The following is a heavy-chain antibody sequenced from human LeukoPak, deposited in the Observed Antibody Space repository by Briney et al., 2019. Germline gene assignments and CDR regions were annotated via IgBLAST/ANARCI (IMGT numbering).Heavy chain of an antibody. J-gene: IGHJ4*02. V-gene: IGHV4-59*01. Sequence: PSEILSLTCTVSGGSISSYYWSSIRQPPGKGQDWIGYIYYSGSTNYNPSLKSRVTISVDTSKNQFSLKLSSVTAADTAVYYCARDPGGYYFDYWGQGTLVTVSS. D-gene: IGHD3-10*01. CDR3: ARDPGGYYFDY. CDR1: GGSISSYY. CDR2: IYYSGST.